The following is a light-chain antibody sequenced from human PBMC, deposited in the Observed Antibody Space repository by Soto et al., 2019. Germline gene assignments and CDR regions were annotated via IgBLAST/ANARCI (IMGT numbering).Light chain of an antibody. CDR1: QVITND. V-gene: IGKV1-17*01. CDR3: XXXXXYPWT. Sequence: SQSPAALYACVGDRLSITCLASQVITNDLGWYQQKPGKAPKRLIYAASTLQSGVPSRFSGSGSGTEFTLTISSLQPEDGATXXXXXXXXYPWTFGQGTMVDVK. J-gene: IGKJ1*01. CDR2: AAS.